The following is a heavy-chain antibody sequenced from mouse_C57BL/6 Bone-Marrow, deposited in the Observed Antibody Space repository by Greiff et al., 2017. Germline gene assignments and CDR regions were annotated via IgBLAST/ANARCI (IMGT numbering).Heavy chain of an antibody. J-gene: IGHJ4*01. CDR2: INPSTGGT. V-gene: IGHV1-42*01. Sequence: EVKLMESGPELVKPGASVKISCKASGYSFTGYYMNWVKQSPEKSLEWIGEINPSTGGTTYNQKFKAKATLTVDKCSSTAYMQLKSLTSEDSAVYYCARHDYNAMDYWGQGTSVTVSS. CDR3: ARHDYNAMDY. CDR1: GYSFTGYY.